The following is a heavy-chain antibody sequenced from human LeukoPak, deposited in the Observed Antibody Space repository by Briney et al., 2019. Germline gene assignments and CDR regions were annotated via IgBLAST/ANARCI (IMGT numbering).Heavy chain of an antibody. CDR3: AKVFRPYYYSYMDV. CDR1: GFTFDGYA. V-gene: IGHV3-43D*03. CDR2: ISWDGGST. J-gene: IGHJ6*03. Sequence: GGSLRLSCAASGFTFDGYAMHWVRQAPGKGLEWVSLISWDGGSTYYADSVKGRFTISRDNSKNSLYLQMNSLRAEDTALYYCAKVFRPYYYSYMDVWGKGTTVTVSS.